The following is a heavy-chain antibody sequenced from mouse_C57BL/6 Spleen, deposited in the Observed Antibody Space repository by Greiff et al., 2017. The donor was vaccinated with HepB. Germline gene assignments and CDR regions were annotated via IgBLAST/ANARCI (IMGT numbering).Heavy chain of an antibody. CDR2: ISSGSSTI. CDR1: GFTFSDYG. J-gene: IGHJ3*01. D-gene: IGHD2-2*01. CDR3: ASPVTTTSPFAY. Sequence: EVQRVESGGGLVKPGGSLKLSCAASGFTFSDYGMHWVRQAPEKGLEWVAYISSGSSTIYYAGTVKGRFTISRDNAKNTLFLQMTSLRSEDTAMYYGASPVTTTSPFAYWGQGTLVTVSA. V-gene: IGHV5-17*01.